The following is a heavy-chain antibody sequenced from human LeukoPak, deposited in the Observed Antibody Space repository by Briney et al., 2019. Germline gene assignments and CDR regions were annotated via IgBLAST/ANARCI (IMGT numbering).Heavy chain of an antibody. D-gene: IGHD1-26*01. CDR2: ISSSGSTI. CDR3: ARRLSGSYYAYSDC. CDR1: GFTFSDYY. Sequence: GGSLRLSCAASGFTFSDYYMSWIRQAPGKGLEWVSYISSSGSTIYYADSVKGRFTISRDNAKNSLYLQMNSLRAEDTAVYYCARRLSGSYYAYSDCWGQGTLVTVSS. V-gene: IGHV3-11*04. J-gene: IGHJ4*02.